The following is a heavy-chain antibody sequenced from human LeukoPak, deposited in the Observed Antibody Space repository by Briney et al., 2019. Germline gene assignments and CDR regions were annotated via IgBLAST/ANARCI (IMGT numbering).Heavy chain of an antibody. D-gene: IGHD2-15*01. J-gene: IGHJ4*02. CDR3: ARAVCSGGSCYFDY. CDR2: ISAYNGNT. CDR1: GYTFTSYG. Sequence: ASVKVSCKASGYTFTSYGIGWVRQAPGQGREWMGWISAYNGNTNYAQKLQGRVTMTTDTSTSTAYMELRSLRSDDTAVYYCARAVCSGGSCYFDYWGQGTLVIVSS. V-gene: IGHV1-18*01.